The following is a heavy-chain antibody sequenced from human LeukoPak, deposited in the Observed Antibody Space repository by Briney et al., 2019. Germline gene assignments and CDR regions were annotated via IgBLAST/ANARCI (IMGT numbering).Heavy chain of an antibody. D-gene: IGHD5-12*01. CDR1: GFTFSVYG. Sequence: PGMSLRLSCVASGFTFSVYGLHWVRQAPGKGLEWVAVIWSDGSNKYYADSVRGRFTISRDNSKNTLYLQLNSLRIEDTAMYSCARGVRTSYSGYDLGSYTFDYWGQGTLVTVSS. CDR2: IWSDGSNK. V-gene: IGHV3-33*01. J-gene: IGHJ4*02. CDR3: ARGVRTSYSGYDLGSYTFDY.